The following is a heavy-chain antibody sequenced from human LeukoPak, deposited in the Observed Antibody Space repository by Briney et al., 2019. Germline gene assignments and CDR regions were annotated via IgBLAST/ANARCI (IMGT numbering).Heavy chain of an antibody. D-gene: IGHD3-22*01. V-gene: IGHV3-9*01. Sequence: GGSLRLSCAASGFTFDDYAMHWVRQAPGKGLEWVSGISWNSGSIGYADSVKGRFTISRDNAKNSLYLQMNSLRAEDTALYYCAKDGSDDEYDSSGYFDYWGQGTLVTVSS. CDR2: ISWNSGSI. J-gene: IGHJ4*02. CDR3: AKDGSDDEYDSSGYFDY. CDR1: GFTFDDYA.